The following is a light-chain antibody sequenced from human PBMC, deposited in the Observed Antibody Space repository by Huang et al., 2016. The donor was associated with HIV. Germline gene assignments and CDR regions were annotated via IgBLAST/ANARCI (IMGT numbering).Light chain of an antibody. CDR3: QQYNTLPWT. V-gene: IGKV3-20*01. CDR2: GSS. J-gene: IGKJ1*01. CDR1: QNMTDDY. Sequence: EIVLTQSPDTLSLSPGERGALSCRASQNMTDDYLAWYQQKSGQAPRLLISGSSGRATGVHVRFVGSGAGAEFILTIDRLEPEDFASYYCQQYNTLPWTFGPGTKLEV.